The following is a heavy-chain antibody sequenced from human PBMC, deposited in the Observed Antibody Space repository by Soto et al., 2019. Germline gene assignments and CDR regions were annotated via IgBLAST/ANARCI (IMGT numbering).Heavy chain of an antibody. V-gene: IGHV3-23*01. CDR3: AKYRILGATPDY. J-gene: IGHJ4*02. D-gene: IGHD1-26*01. CDR2: ISGSGGST. Sequence: EVQLLESGGGLVQPGGSLRLSCAASGFTFSSYAMSWVRQAPGKGLEWVSAISGSGGSTYYADSVKGRFTISRDNSKNTLYLQMNRLRAEDTAVYYWAKYRILGATPDYWGQGTLVTVSS. CDR1: GFTFSSYA.